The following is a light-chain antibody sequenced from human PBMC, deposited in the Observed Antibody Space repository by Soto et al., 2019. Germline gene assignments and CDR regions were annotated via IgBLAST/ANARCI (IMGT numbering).Light chain of an antibody. J-gene: IGKJ1*01. CDR1: QSVSSS. Sequence: EIVMTQSPATLSVSPGERATLSCRASQSVSSSVAWYQQKPGQAPRLLIYDSSSRATGVPARFSGSGSGTEFSLAISSLQSEDFAVYYCQQYYNWLPTWTFGQGTKVDIK. CDR2: DSS. V-gene: IGKV3-15*01. CDR3: QQYYNWLPTWT.